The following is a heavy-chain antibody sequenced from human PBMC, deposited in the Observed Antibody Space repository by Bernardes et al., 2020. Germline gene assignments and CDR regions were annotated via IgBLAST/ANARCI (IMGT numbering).Heavy chain of an antibody. Sequence: ASVKVSCKASGYTFTSYAMHWVRQAPGQRLEWMGWINAGNGNTKYSQKFQGRVTITRDTSASTAYMELSSLRSEDTAVYYCARGKGGNYYYYGMDVWGQGTTVTVSS. D-gene: IGHD1-1*01. CDR3: ARGKGGNYYYYGMDV. J-gene: IGHJ6*02. V-gene: IGHV1-3*01. CDR1: GYTFTSYA. CDR2: INAGNGNT.